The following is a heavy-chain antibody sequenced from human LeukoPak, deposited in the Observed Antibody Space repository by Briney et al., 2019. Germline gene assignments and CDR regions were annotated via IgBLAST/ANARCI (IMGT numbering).Heavy chain of an antibody. CDR2: IIPIFGTA. D-gene: IGHD6-19*01. V-gene: IGHV1-69*13. CDR1: GGTFSSYA. Sequence: SVKVSCKASGGTFSSYAISWVRQAPGQGLEWMGGIIPIFGTANYAQKFQGRVTITADESTSTAYMELSSLRSEDTAVYYCARVLFYSSGNKSNRVDYWGQGTLVTVSS. J-gene: IGHJ4*02. CDR3: ARVLFYSSGNKSNRVDY.